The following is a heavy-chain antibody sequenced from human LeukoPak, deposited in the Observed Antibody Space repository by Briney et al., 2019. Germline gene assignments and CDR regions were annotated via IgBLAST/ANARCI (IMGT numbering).Heavy chain of an antibody. CDR1: GYTFTSYG. CDR3: ARDTMVRGVIDLYYFDY. J-gene: IGHJ4*02. Sequence: ASVKVSCKASGYTFTSYGISWVRQDPGQGLEWMGWISAYNGNTNYAQKLQGRVTMTADTSTSTAYMELRSLRSDDTAVYYCARDTMVRGVIDLYYFDYWGQGTLVTVSS. CDR2: ISAYNGNT. V-gene: IGHV1-18*04. D-gene: IGHD3-10*01.